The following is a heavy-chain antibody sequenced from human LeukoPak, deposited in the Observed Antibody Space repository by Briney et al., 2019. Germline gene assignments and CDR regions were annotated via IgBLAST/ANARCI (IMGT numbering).Heavy chain of an antibody. D-gene: IGHD6-13*01. Sequence: GGSLRLSCAASGFTFSSYARTWVRQAPGKGLEWVSGISGRSVSTFYADSVKGRFTISRDNSKNTLFLQTNSLRAEDTAVYYCAKSPSIAAAGSLFDYWGQGTLVTVSS. J-gene: IGHJ4*02. CDR2: ISGRSVST. CDR1: GFTFSSYA. V-gene: IGHV3-23*01. CDR3: AKSPSIAAAGSLFDY.